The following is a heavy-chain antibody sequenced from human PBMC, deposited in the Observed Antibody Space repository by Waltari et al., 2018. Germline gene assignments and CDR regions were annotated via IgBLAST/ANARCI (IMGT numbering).Heavy chain of an antibody. V-gene: IGHV3-53*01. CDR2: INSGGTK. Sequence: EVQLVESGGGLIQPGGSLRLSCAASGFSISDNYMSWVRQAPGKGLEWVSFINSGGTKYYADSVKGRFTISRDNSKDTVYLQMNSLRAEDTAMYYCARDSKFDPWGQGTLVTVSS. CDR3: ARDSKFDP. D-gene: IGHD4-4*01. CDR1: GFSISDNY. J-gene: IGHJ5*02.